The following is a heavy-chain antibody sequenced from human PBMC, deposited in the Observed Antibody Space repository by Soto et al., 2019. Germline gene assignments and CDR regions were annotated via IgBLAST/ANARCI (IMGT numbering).Heavy chain of an antibody. CDR3: TRVRRSTGIAY. CDR1: GGSFSGYY. V-gene: IGHV4-34*02. J-gene: IGHJ4*02. CDR2: INLRGST. Sequence: QVQLQQWGAGLLKPSETLSLTCGVYGGSFSGYYWSWIRQSPGKGLEWIGQINLRGSTDYNPALKSRLTMSVDTARNQVSLIVTSVTAGDTAVYYCTRVRRSTGIAYWGQGTLVTVSS.